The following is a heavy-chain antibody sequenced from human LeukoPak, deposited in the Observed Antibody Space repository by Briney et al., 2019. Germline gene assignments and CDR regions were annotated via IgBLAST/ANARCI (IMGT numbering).Heavy chain of an antibody. CDR3: ALGYCSGSSCYSDAFDI. CDR1: GGSISSGDYY. V-gene: IGHV4-30-4*08. D-gene: IGHD2-15*01. J-gene: IGHJ3*02. Sequence: SQTLSLTCTVSGGSISSGDYYWSWIRQPPGKGLEWIGYIYYSGSTYYNPSLKSRVTISVDTSKNQFSLKLSSVTAADTAVYYCALGYCSGSSCYSDAFDIWGQGTMVTVSS. CDR2: IYYSGST.